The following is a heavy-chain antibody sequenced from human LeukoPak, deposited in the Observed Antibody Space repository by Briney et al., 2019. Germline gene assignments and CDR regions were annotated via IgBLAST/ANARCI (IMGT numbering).Heavy chain of an antibody. CDR1: GYSFTSYW. V-gene: IGHV5-51*01. J-gene: IGHJ4*02. CDR3: ARAPWYYYDSSGYCDY. CDR2: IYPGDSDT. D-gene: IGHD3-22*01. Sequence: GESLQISCNGSGYSFTSYWIGWVRQMPGKGLEWMGIIYPGDSDTRYSPSFQGQVTISADKSISTAYLQWSSLKASDTAMYYCARAPWYYYDSSGYCDYWGQGTLVTVSS.